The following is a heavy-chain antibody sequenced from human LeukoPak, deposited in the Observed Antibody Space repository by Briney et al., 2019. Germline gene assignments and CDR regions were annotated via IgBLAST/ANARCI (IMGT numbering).Heavy chain of an antibody. CDR3: ASGQYYDLWSGYYVD. D-gene: IGHD3-3*01. CDR1: GGSFSGHY. Sequence: SETLSFTCAGYGGSFSGHYWSWIRQPPGKGLEWIGEINHSGSTNYNPSLESRVTISVDTSKNHFSLKLSSVTAADTAVYYCASGQYYDLWSGYYVDWGQGTLVTVSA. V-gene: IGHV4-34*01. CDR2: INHSGST. J-gene: IGHJ4*02.